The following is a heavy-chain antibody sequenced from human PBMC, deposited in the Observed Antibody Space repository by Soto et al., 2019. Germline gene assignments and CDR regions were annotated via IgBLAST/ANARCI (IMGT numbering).Heavy chain of an antibody. CDR3: ARDRVTPDRVVIIVAY. V-gene: IGHV3-30-3*01. Sequence: PGGSLRLSCAASGFTFSSYAMHWVRQAPGKGLEWVAVISYDGSNKYYADSVKGRFTISRDNSKNTLYLQMNSLRAEDTAVYYCARDRVTPDRVVIIVAYWGQGTLVTVSS. CDR2: ISYDGSNK. CDR1: GFTFSSYA. D-gene: IGHD3-3*01. J-gene: IGHJ4*02.